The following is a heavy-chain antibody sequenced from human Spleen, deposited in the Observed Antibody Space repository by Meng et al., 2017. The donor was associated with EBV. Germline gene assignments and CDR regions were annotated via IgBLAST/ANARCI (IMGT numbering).Heavy chain of an antibody. CDR1: GGSVRSASYY. V-gene: IGHV4-61*01. CDR3: ARLFYYGSGRLKFDF. Sequence: QGPLREAAPGVLKPSETLSLTCTVSGGSVRSASYYWTWIRQPPGKALEWIGYIHYSGNPNYNSSLKRRVTISVDMSKNQFSLRLSSVTAADTAVYYCARLFYYGSGRLKFDFWGQGTLVTVSS. J-gene: IGHJ4*02. D-gene: IGHD3-10*01. CDR2: IHYSGNP.